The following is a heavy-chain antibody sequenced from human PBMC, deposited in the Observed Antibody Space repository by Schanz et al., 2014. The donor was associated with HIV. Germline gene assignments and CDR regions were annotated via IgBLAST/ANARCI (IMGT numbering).Heavy chain of an antibody. Sequence: QVQLVQSGAEVKKPGAAVNVSCKASGYIFITYGISWVRQATGQGLEWMGWMNPNSGNTGYAQKIQGRVTMTRDTSTTTAYMELRGLRPDDTAIYYCARDGEPYGIDVWGQGTLVTVSS. CDR1: GYIFITYG. J-gene: IGHJ4*03. CDR3: ARDGEPYGIDV. D-gene: IGHD2-21*01. CDR2: MNPNSGNT. V-gene: IGHV1-18*01.